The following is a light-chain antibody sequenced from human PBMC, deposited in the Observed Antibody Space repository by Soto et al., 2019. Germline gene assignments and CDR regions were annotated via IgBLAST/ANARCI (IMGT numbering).Light chain of an antibody. J-gene: IGKJ3*01. CDR2: GAS. CDR1: QSVSSS. CDR3: QQYNNWPPLT. Sequence: EIVMTQSPATLSVSPGERATLSCRASQSVSSSLAWYQQKPGQAPRLLIYGASTRATGIPARFSGSGSGTEFTLTISSLQSEDFAVYYCQQYNNWPPLTFGPGTKVDIK. V-gene: IGKV3-15*01.